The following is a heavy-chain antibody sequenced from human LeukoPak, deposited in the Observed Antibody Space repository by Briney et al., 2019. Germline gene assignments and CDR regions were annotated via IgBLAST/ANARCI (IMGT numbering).Heavy chain of an antibody. CDR3: ARRVWYSYGMDV. J-gene: IGHJ6*02. CDR1: GFIFSSYA. CDR2: LVNSDGST. Sequence: GGSLRLSCAASGFIFSSYAMNWVRQAPGKGLEWVSSLVNSDGSTYYAASVKGRFTISGDNSKNTLYLQMNSLRAEDTAVYYCARRVWYSYGMDVWGQGTTVTVSS. V-gene: IGHV3-23*01.